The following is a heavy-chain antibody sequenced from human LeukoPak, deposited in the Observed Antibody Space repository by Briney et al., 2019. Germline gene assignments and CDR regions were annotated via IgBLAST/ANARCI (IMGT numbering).Heavy chain of an antibody. D-gene: IGHD2-15*01. V-gene: IGHV3-7*01. CDR3: ARDFLLRTAPDY. J-gene: IGHJ4*02. CDR1: GFTFSSYW. Sequence: GGSLRLSCVVSGFTFSSYWMSWVRQAPGKGLEWAANIKQDGSEKSYVDSVKGRFTISRDNAKNSLYLQMNSLRAEDTAVYYCARDFLLRTAPDYWGQGTLVTVSS. CDR2: IKQDGSEK.